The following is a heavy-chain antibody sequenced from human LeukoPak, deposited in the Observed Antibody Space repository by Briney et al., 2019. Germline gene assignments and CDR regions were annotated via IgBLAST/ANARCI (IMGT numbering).Heavy chain of an antibody. CDR1: GFTLSSYS. V-gene: IGHV3-21*01. D-gene: IGHD5-18*01. CDR3: AREQPLFAFDI. Sequence: GGSLRLSCEAFGFTLSSYSMNWVRQAPGKGLEWVSSISSSSSYIYYADSVKGRFTISRDNAKNSLYLQMNSLRAEDTAVYYCAREQPLFAFDIWGQGTMVTVSS. CDR2: ISSSSSYI. J-gene: IGHJ3*02.